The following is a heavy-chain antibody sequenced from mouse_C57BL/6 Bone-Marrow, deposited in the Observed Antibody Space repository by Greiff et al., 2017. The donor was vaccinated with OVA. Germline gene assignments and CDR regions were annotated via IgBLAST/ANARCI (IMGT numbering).Heavy chain of an antibody. Sequence: QVQLQQSGAELVRPGTSVTVSCKASGYAFTNYLIEWVKQRPGQGLEWIGVINPGSGGTNYNEKFKGKATLTADKSSSTAYMQLSSLTSEDSAVYFCARGGYFDVWGTGTTVTVSS. CDR1: GYAFTNYL. CDR2: INPGSGGT. J-gene: IGHJ1*03. V-gene: IGHV1-54*01. CDR3: ARGGYFDV.